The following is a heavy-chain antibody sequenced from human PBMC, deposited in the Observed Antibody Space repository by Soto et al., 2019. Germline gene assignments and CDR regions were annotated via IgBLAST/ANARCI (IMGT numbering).Heavy chain of an antibody. D-gene: IGHD3-3*01. J-gene: IGHJ4*02. CDR2: IIPIFGTA. CDR3: ARERRAFLEWLSDDYYFDY. CDR1: GGTFSSYA. V-gene: IGHV1-69*13. Sequence: GASVKVSCKASGGTFSSYAISWVRQAPGQGLEWMGGIIPIFGTANYAQKFQGRVTITADESTSTAYMELSSLRSEDTAVYYCARERRAFLEWLSDDYYFDYWGQGTLVTVSS.